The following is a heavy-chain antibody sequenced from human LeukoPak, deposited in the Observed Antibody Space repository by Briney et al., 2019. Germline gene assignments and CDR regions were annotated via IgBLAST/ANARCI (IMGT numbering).Heavy chain of an antibody. CDR2: IYYSGST. Sequence: PSETLSLTCTVSGGSISSSIYYWGWIRQPPGKGLEWIGSIYYSGSTYYNPSLKSRVTISVDTSKNQFSLKLSSVTAADTAVYYCARHMRTITDAFDIWGQGTMVTVSS. D-gene: IGHD1-20*01. CDR1: GGSISSSIYY. V-gene: IGHV4-39*01. J-gene: IGHJ3*02. CDR3: ARHMRTITDAFDI.